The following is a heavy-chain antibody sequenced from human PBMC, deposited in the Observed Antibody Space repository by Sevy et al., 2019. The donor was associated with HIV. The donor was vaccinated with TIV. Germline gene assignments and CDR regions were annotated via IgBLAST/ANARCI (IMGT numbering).Heavy chain of an antibody. V-gene: IGHV1-2*02. CDR3: ARQSGLDY. D-gene: IGHD3-10*01. CDR1: GYSFTDYY. CDR2: INPNTGGT. Sequence: ASMKVSCKASGYSFTDYYVHWVRQAPGQGLEWMGWINPNTGGTSYAQKFQGRVTLTRDTSITAVYMEMSSLTSDDTGVYYCARQSGLDYWGQGTLVTVSS. J-gene: IGHJ4*02.